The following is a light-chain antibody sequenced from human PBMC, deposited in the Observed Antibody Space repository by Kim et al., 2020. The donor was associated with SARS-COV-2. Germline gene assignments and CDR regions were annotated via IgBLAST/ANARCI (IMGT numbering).Light chain of an antibody. Sequence: SYELTQPPSVSVSPGQTASISCSGDKLGHKYACWYQQKPGQSPVLVIYQDTKRPSGIPERFSGSNSGNTATLTISGTQAMDEADYYCQAWDSNTAHYLFGPGTKVTVL. V-gene: IGLV3-1*01. CDR1: KLGHKY. CDR2: QDT. J-gene: IGLJ1*01. CDR3: QAWDSNTAHYL.